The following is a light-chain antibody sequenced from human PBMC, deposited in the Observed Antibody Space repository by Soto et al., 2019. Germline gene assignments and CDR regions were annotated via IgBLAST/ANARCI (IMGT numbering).Light chain of an antibody. V-gene: IGLV2-14*01. CDR3: SSYTSSSTYVV. J-gene: IGLJ2*01. CDR1: SSDVGVYNY. Sequence: QSALTQPASVSGSPGQSITISCTGTSSDVGVYNYVSWYQQHPGKAPKLMIYDVSNRPSGVSNRFSGSKSGNTASLTISGLQAEDEADYSCSSYTSSSTYVVFGGGTKLTVL. CDR2: DVS.